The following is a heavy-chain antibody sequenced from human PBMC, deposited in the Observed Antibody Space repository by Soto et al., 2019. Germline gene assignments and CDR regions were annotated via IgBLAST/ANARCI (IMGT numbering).Heavy chain of an antibody. CDR1: GGSISSGGYY. CDR2: INHTGST. V-gene: IGHV4-39*07. J-gene: IGHJ4*02. D-gene: IGHD2-2*01. Sequence: SETLSLTCTVSGGSISSGGYYWSWIRQPPGKGLEWIGEINHTGSTNYNPSFKCRVTISVDTSKNQFSLKLSSVTAADTAVYYCACYGLEGFDYWGQGTLVTVSS. CDR3: ACYGLEGFDY.